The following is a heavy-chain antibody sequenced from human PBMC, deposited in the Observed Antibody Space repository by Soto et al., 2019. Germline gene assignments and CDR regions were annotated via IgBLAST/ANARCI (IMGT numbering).Heavy chain of an antibody. D-gene: IGHD3-22*01. Sequence: SETLSLTCAVSGGSISSGGYSWSWIRQPPGKGLEWIGYIYHSGSTYYNPSLKSRVTISVDRSKNQFSLKLSSVTAADTAVYYCARVLHYYDSSGYYYHAFDIWGQGTMVT. CDR1: GGSISSGGYS. CDR3: ARVLHYYDSSGYYYHAFDI. V-gene: IGHV4-30-2*01. CDR2: IYHSGST. J-gene: IGHJ3*02.